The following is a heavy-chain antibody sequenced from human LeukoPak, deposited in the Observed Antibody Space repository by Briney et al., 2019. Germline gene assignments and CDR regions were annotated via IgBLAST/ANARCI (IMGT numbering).Heavy chain of an antibody. Sequence: PGRSLSLSCAASGVTFSIFAIHWVRQAPGKGLEWVAVILYDGRNKYYGDSVEGRFTISRDNSKNTVYLEMNSLRAEDTAVYYCAKDLMKTGYCSGASCYGRTDWGQGTLVTVSS. J-gene: IGHJ4*02. V-gene: IGHV3-30*18. CDR3: AKDLMKTGYCSGASCYGRTD. CDR2: ILYDGRNK. CDR1: GVTFSIFA. D-gene: IGHD2-15*01.